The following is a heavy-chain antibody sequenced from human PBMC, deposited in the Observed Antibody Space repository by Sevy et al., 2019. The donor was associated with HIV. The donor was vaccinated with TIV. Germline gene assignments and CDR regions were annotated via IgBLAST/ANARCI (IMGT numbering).Heavy chain of an antibody. CDR3: ARGFDTPRGFDP. D-gene: IGHD3-10*01. V-gene: IGHV4-4*02. Sequence: TLSLTCGVSGGSISSSNWWHWVRQPPGKGLEWIGEIYRSGSTNYNPSLKSRVTISVDNSKNQFSLQLNSVTAADTAVYYCARGFDTPRGFDPWGQGTLVTVSS. J-gene: IGHJ5*02. CDR1: GGSISSSNW. CDR2: IYRSGST.